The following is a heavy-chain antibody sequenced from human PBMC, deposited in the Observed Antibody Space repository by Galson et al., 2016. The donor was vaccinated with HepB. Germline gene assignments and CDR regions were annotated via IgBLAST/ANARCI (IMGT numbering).Heavy chain of an antibody. CDR2: MHYHGTT. Sequence: SETLSLTCSVSGDSIASSQHLWGWIRQSPGKGLQWIGNMHYHGTTFYNPSLQSRVTISVDTSNNRFSLRMNAVTTADTGVYFCSRQERRAIVVWKGHFDAWGQGILVTVSS. CDR1: GDSIASSQHL. V-gene: IGHV4-39*01. CDR3: SRQERRAIVVWKGHFDA. J-gene: IGHJ4*02. D-gene: IGHD2-21*01.